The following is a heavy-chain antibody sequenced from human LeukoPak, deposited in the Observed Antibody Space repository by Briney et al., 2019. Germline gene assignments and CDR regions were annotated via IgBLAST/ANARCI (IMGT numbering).Heavy chain of an antibody. CDR2: ISHDGSQK. Sequence: GGSLRLSCVASGFTFSLYWVTWVRQAPGKGLEWVASISHDGSQKYYVDSVKGRFTISRDNAKKPLYLQMNSLRAEDTAVFYCATAYSAVATIYDHWGQGTLVTVSS. CDR1: GFTFSLYW. J-gene: IGHJ4*02. V-gene: IGHV3-7*05. CDR3: ATAYSAVATIYDH. D-gene: IGHD5-12*01.